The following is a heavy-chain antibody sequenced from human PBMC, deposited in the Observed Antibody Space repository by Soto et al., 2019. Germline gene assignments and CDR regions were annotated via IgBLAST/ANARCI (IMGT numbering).Heavy chain of an antibody. J-gene: IGHJ6*02. Sequence: SETLSLTCAVYGGSLSGYYWSWIRQPPGKGLEWIGEINHSGSTNYNPSLKSRVTISVDTSKNQFSLKLSSVTAADTAVYYCARGRPRIQLEGRGYYYYYGMDVWGQGTTVTVSS. D-gene: IGHD1-1*01. CDR3: ARGRPRIQLEGRGYYYYYGMDV. CDR1: GGSLSGYY. V-gene: IGHV4-34*01. CDR2: INHSGST.